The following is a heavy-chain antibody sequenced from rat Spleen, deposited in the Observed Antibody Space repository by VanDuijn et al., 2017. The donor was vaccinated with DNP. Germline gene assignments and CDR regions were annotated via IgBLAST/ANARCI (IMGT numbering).Heavy chain of an antibody. CDR1: GFTFSDYY. CDR3: VRWNSGHFDY. D-gene: IGHD4-3*01. J-gene: IGHJ2*01. V-gene: IGHV5-22*01. CDR2: IRYDGGTT. Sequence: EVQLVESGGDLVQPGRSLTLSCAASGFTFSDYYMAWVRQAPKKGLEWVAYIRYDGGTTVYGDSVKGRFTISRENAKSTLYLQMNSLRSEDMATYYCVRWNSGHFDYWGQGVMVTVSS.